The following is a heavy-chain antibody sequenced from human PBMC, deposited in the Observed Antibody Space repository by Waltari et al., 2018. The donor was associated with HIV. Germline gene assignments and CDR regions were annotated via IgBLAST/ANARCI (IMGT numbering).Heavy chain of an antibody. Sequence: QVQLVQSGAEVKKPGSSVRVSCKVSGGTLRSYAINWVRQAPRQGLEWMGGTIPAFGTATYAERFQGRVTITADEYTSTAYMDLSSLRSEDTAVYFCARDHRGNKLLYGMDVWGQGTTVTV. J-gene: IGHJ6*02. CDR2: TIPAFGTA. V-gene: IGHV1-69*01. CDR3: ARDHRGNKLLYGMDV. CDR1: GGTLRSYA.